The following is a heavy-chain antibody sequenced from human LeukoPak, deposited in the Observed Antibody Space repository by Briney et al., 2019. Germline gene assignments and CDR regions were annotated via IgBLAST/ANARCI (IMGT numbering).Heavy chain of an antibody. D-gene: IGHD2-21*01. J-gene: IGHJ4*02. CDR2: MSFDETTE. CDR1: GFTFSNSA. CDR3: ASSGHPIFSSFHS. Sequence: PGGSLRLSCAVSGFTFSNSAMHWVRQAPGKGLEWLAVMSFDETTEYYADSVKGRFSVSRDNSGNTLFLQMSSLRIDDTAFYYCASSGHPIFSSFHSWGQGTLVTVSS. V-gene: IGHV3-30-3*01.